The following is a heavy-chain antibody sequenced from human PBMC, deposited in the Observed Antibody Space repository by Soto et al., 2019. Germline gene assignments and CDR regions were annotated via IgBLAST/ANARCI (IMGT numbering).Heavy chain of an antibody. V-gene: IGHV3-23*01. CDR2: ISGSGGST. CDR1: GFTFSSYA. Sequence: VQLLESGGGLVQPGGSLRLSCAASGFTFSSYAMSWVRQAPGKGLEWVSAISGSGGSTYYADSVKGRFTISRDNSKNTLYLQMNSLRAEDTAVYYCAKDDSSSWNGVYYFDYWGQGTLVTVSS. D-gene: IGHD6-13*01. J-gene: IGHJ4*02. CDR3: AKDDSSSWNGVYYFDY.